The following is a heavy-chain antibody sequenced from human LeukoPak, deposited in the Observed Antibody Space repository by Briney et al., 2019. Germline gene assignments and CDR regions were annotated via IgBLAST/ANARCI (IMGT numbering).Heavy chain of an antibody. V-gene: IGHV1-18*04. CDR2: INPYNGNT. CDR3: VREVYGSFDY. CDR1: GYTFSGYY. J-gene: IGHJ4*02. Sequence: ASVKVSCKASGYTFSGYYMYWVRQAPGQGLEWMGWINPYNGNTKYAQKIQGRVTMTTDTSTSTAYMELRSLRSDDTAIYYCVREVYGSFDYWGQGTLVTVSS. D-gene: IGHD2/OR15-2a*01.